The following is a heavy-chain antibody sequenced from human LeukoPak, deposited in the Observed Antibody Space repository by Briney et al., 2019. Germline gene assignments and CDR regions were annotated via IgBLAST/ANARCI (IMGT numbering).Heavy chain of an antibody. CDR3: AATPYYYDSSGYHPE. J-gene: IGHJ4*02. CDR1: GGSISSYY. Sequence: PSETLSLTCTVSGGSISSYYWSWIRKPPGKGLEWIGYIYYSGRTNYNPSLKSRVTISVDTSKNQFSLKLSSVTAADTAVYYCAATPYYYDSSGYHPEWGQGTLVTVSS. CDR2: IYYSGRT. V-gene: IGHV4-59*01. D-gene: IGHD3-22*01.